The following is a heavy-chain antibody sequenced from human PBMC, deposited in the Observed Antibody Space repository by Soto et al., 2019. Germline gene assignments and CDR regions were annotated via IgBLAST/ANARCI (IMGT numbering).Heavy chain of an antibody. V-gene: IGHV4-59*01. J-gene: IGHJ4*02. D-gene: IGHD6-6*01. CDR1: GGSISSYY. CDR3: ARVLHGSSFGVYFDY. Sequence: SETLSLTCTVSGGSISSYYWSWIRQPPGKGLEWIGYIYYSGSTNYNPFLKSRVTISVDTSKNQFSLKLSSVTAADTALYYCARVLHGSSFGVYFDYWGQGTLVTVSS. CDR2: IYYSGST.